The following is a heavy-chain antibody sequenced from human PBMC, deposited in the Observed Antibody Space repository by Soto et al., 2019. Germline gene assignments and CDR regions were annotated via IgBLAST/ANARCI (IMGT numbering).Heavy chain of an antibody. CDR1: GGSFRGYY. J-gene: IGHJ4*02. CDR3: AAGEASSRNLAPYYLDF. V-gene: IGHV4-34*01. CDR2: INHSGST. Sequence: PSETLSLTCAVYGGSFRGYYWSWIRQPPGKGLEWIGEINHSGSTNYNPSLKGRVTISEDTSKNQFSLKLLSVTTADTAVYFCAAGEASSRNLAPYYLDFWGQGTLVTVSS. D-gene: IGHD6-13*01.